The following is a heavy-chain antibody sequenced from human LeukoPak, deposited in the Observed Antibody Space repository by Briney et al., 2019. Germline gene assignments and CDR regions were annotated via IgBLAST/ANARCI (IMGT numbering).Heavy chain of an antibody. Sequence: GGSLRLSCAASGFTFDDYAMHWVRQAPGKGLEWVSGISWNSGSIGYADSVKGRFTISRDNAKNSLYLDMNSLRAEDTAVYYCARDGPYSDSWSGPFPFDMWGQGTMVTVSS. V-gene: IGHV3-9*01. D-gene: IGHD3-3*01. CDR1: GFTFDDYA. CDR3: ARDGPYSDSWSGPFPFDM. J-gene: IGHJ3*02. CDR2: ISWNSGSI.